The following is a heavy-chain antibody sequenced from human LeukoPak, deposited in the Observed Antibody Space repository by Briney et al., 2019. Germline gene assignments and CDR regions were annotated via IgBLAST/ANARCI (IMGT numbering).Heavy chain of an antibody. CDR3: ATQGRGMATIFDY. V-gene: IGHV5-51*01. Sequence: GESLKISCKGSGYSFTSHWVGWVRQMPGKGLEWMGIIYPGDSDTRYSPSFQGQVTISADKSISTAYLQWSSLKASDTAMYYCATQGRGMATIFDYWGQGTLVTVSS. CDR1: GYSFTSHW. J-gene: IGHJ4*02. D-gene: IGHD5-24*01. CDR2: IYPGDSDT.